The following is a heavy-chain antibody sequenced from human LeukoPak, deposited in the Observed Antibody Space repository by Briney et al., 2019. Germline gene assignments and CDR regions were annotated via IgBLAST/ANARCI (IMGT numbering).Heavy chain of an antibody. CDR1: GFTFSSYA. Sequence: GGSLRLSCAASGFTFSSYAMSWVRQAPGKGLEWGSAISGSGGSTYYADSVKGRFTISRDNSKNTLYLQMNSLRAEDTAVYYCAKEKDIVVVVAATFDYGGQGTLVTVSS. V-gene: IGHV3-23*01. J-gene: IGHJ4*02. CDR3: AKEKDIVVVVAATFDY. D-gene: IGHD2-15*01. CDR2: ISGSGGST.